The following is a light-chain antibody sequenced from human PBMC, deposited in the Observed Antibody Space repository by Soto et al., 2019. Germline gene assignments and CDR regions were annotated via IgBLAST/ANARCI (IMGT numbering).Light chain of an antibody. Sequence: SYELTQPPSVSVSPGQTASITCSGDKLGDKYACWYQQKPGQSPVLVIYQDSKRPSGIPERFSGSNSGNTATLTISGTQAIDEAGYYLQALDSSHNYVFGTGTKVTVL. CDR2: QDS. V-gene: IGLV3-1*01. CDR3: QALDSSHNYV. J-gene: IGLJ1*01. CDR1: KLGDKY.